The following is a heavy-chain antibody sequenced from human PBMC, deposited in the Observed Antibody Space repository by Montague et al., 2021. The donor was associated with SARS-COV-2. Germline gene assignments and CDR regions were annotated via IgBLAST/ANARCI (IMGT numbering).Heavy chain of an antibody. V-gene: IGHV2-70*11. CDR3: ARGPSDTYYYNCIDX. CDR2: IDWDGDK. Sequence: PALVKPTQTLTLTCTFSGFSLSTSGMCMTWIRQPPGKALEWLARIDWDGDKYYNTSLKSRLTISKDTSKNLVVLTMTNMDPVDTATYYCARGPSDTYYYNCIDXWGRGTMVAVSS. J-gene: IGHJ6*02. CDR1: GFSLSTSGMC.